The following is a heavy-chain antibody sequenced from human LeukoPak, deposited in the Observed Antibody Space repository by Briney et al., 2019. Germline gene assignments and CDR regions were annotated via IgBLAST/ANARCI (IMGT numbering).Heavy chain of an antibody. D-gene: IGHD3-22*01. J-gene: IGHJ4*02. Sequence: PSETLSLTCTVSGYSISSGYYWGWIRQPPGKGLEWIGSIYHSGSTYYNPSLKSRVTISVDTSKNQFSLKLSSVTAADTAVYYCARASNYYDSSGYYFDYWGQGTLVTVSS. CDR2: IYHSGST. V-gene: IGHV4-38-2*02. CDR3: ARASNYYDSSGYYFDY. CDR1: GYSISSGYY.